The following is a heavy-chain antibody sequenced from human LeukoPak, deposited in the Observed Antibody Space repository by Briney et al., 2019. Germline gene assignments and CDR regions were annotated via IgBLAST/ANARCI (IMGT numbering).Heavy chain of an antibody. V-gene: IGHV4-4*07. Sequence: SETLSLTCTVSGGSINSYYWSWIRQPAGKGLEWIGRIYTSGSSNYNPSLKSRVTMSVDTSKNQFSLRLTSVTAADTAVYYCARAAYGDYRYYYFYLDVWGEGTTLTVSS. D-gene: IGHD4-17*01. CDR3: ARAAYGDYRYYYFYLDV. J-gene: IGHJ6*03. CDR2: IYTSGSS. CDR1: GGSINSYY.